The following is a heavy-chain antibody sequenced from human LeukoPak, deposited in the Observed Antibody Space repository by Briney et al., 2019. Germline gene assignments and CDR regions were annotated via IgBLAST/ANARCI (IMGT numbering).Heavy chain of an antibody. J-gene: IGHJ5*02. D-gene: IGHD3-9*01. Sequence: GGSLRLSCAASGFTFSSFAMSWVRQAPGKGLEWVSGIGGSGGSTYYAGSVKGRFTISRDNSKNTLYLQMNSLRAEDTAVYYCAKEYYDILTAYHTWGQGTLVTVSS. V-gene: IGHV3-23*01. CDR2: IGGSGGST. CDR1: GFTFSSFA. CDR3: AKEYYDILTAYHT.